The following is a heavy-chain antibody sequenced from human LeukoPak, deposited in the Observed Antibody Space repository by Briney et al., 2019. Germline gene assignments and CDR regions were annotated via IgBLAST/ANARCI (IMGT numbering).Heavy chain of an antibody. Sequence: PGGSLRLSCAASGFTFSSYTMSWVRQAPGKGLEWVSAISGSGGSTYYADSVKGRFTISRDNSKNTLYLQMNSLRAEDTAVYYCAKDRSSSSAFDYWGQGTLVTVSS. D-gene: IGHD6-6*01. V-gene: IGHV3-23*01. CDR3: AKDRSSSSAFDY. J-gene: IGHJ4*02. CDR1: GFTFSSYT. CDR2: ISGSGGST.